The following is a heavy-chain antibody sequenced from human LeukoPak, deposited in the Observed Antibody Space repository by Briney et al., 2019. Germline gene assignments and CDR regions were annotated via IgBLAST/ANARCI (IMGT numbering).Heavy chain of an antibody. J-gene: IGHJ4*02. CDR3: ATRAVAGDYYFDY. V-gene: IGHV1-69*05. CDR2: IIPIFGTA. Sequence: ASVNVSCKASGGTFRIYALSWVRQAPGQGLEWMGGIIPIFGTANYAQKFQGRVTITTDESTSTAYTEVKRLRSEDTAVYYCATRAVAGDYYFDYWGQGTLVTVSS. CDR1: GGTFRIYA. D-gene: IGHD6-19*01.